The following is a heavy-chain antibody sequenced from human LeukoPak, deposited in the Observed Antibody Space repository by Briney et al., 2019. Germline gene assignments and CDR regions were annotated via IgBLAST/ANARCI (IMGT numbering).Heavy chain of an antibody. CDR2: IIPIFGTA. CDR3: ARGRNIVVVPAATPPYFDY. V-gene: IGHV1-69*13. J-gene: IGHJ4*02. Sequence: GASVKVSCKASGGTFSIYAISWVRQAPGQGLEWMGGIIPIFGTANYAQKFQGRVTITADESTSTAYMELSSLRSEDTAVYYCARGRNIVVVPAATPPYFDYWGQGTLVTVSS. D-gene: IGHD2-2*01. CDR1: GGTFSIYA.